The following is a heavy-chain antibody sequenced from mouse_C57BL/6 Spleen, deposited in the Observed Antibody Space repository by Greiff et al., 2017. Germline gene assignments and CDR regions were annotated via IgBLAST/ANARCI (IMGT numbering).Heavy chain of an antibody. D-gene: IGHD2-4*01. V-gene: IGHV1-26*01. Sequence: EVQLQQSGPELVKPGASVKISCKASGYTFTDYYMNWVKQSHGKSLEWIGDINPNNGGTSYNQKFKGKATLTVDKSSSTAYMELRSLTSEDSAVYYCARHYDYDRGFDYWGQGTTLTVSS. CDR2: INPNNGGT. CDR3: ARHYDYDRGFDY. J-gene: IGHJ2*01. CDR1: GYTFTDYY.